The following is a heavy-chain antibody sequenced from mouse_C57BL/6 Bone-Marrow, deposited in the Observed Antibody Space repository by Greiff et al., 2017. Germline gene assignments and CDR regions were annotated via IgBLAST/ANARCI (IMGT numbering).Heavy chain of an antibody. CDR2: FHPYNDDS. CDR1: CHPFPTYL. V-gene: IGHV1-47*01. CDR3: ARGGNYGGYSFDY. D-gene: IGHD2-1*01. Sequence: VQPQQSGAELVKPGASVKMSCKASCHPFPTYLIERMKQNPGKSLELNGNFHPYNDDSKHNEKFKGKATSTVEKSSSTVYLELSRLTSDDSAVYYCARGGNYGGYSFDYWGQGTTLTVSS. J-gene: IGHJ2*01.